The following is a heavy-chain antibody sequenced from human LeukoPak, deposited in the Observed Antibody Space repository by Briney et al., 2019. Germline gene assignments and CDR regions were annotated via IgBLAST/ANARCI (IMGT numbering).Heavy chain of an antibody. CDR1: GFTFSSFA. V-gene: IGHV3-23*01. Sequence: GGSLRLSCAASGFTFSSFAMSWVRQAPGKGLEWVSAISGSGGSTYYADSVKGRFTISRDNSKNTLYLQMNSLRAEDTAVYYCAKIPTHYDILTGEVYYFDYWGQGTLVTVSS. J-gene: IGHJ4*02. D-gene: IGHD3-9*01. CDR2: ISGSGGST. CDR3: AKIPTHYDILTGEVYYFDY.